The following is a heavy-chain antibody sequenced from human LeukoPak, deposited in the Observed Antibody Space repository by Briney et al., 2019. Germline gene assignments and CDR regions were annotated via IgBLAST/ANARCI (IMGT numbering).Heavy chain of an antibody. Sequence: SGGSLRLSCAASGFTFNNYAMSWVRQAPGKGLEWVSSISGGGESTYYADSVKGRFTVSRDNSKNTLYLQINSLRGEDTAVYYCAKGKYSSGGVPDYWGQGTLVTVSS. CDR2: ISGGGEST. V-gene: IGHV3-23*01. CDR3: AKGKYSSGGVPDY. CDR1: GFTFNNYA. J-gene: IGHJ4*02. D-gene: IGHD6-19*01.